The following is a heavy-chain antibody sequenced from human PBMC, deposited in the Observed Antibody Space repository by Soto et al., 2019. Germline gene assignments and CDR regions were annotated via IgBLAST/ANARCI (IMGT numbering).Heavy chain of an antibody. CDR3: ATPPPGGAFFGLFDQ. CDR2: VYHSGTT. CDR1: GGSISSSSYY. Sequence: PSETLSLTCTVSGGSISSSSYYWSWIRQSPGKGPEWIGYVYHSGTTNYNPSLESRVTMSLDTSKNQFSLKLNAVTAADTAVYYWATPPPGGAFFGLFDQWEPGTPVPVP. D-gene: IGHD3-10*01. V-gene: IGHV4-61*05. J-gene: IGHJ4*01.